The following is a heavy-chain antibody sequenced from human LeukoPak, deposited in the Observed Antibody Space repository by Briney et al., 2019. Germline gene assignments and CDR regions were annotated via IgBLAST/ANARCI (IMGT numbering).Heavy chain of an antibody. Sequence: GGSLRLSCAASGFTFTNYAMSWVRQAPGKGLEWVSGISGSGYSTYYADSVRGRFTISRDNSKNTLYLQINSLRAEDTALYYCAKDLGLLWFGVSAMDVWGQGTTATVSS. D-gene: IGHD3-10*01. CDR3: AKDLGLLWFGVSAMDV. CDR2: ISGSGYST. V-gene: IGHV3-23*01. J-gene: IGHJ6*02. CDR1: GFTFTNYA.